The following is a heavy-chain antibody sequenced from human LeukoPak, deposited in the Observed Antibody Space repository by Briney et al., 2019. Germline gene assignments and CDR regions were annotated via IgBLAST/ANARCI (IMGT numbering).Heavy chain of an antibody. CDR2: IKQDGSEK. J-gene: IGHJ4*02. CDR3: GRDRVWTVLY. CDR1: GFTFNNYW. V-gene: IGHV3-7*01. D-gene: IGHD6-13*01. Sequence: PGGSLRLSCAASGFTFNNYWMNWVRQAPGKGLEWVANIKQDGSEKYYVDSVKGRFTISRDNAKNSLYLEMNSLRPKDTAVYFCGRDRVWTVLYWGLGTPVSVSS.